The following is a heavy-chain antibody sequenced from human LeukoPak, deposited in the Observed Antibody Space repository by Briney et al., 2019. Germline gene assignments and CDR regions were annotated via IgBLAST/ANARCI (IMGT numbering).Heavy chain of an antibody. Sequence: GGSLRLSCAASGFTFSSYSMNWVRQAPGKGLEWVSYISSSSSSIYYADSVKGRFTVSRDNAKDSVYLQMNSLRAEDTAVYYCARPIVGAISGYYMDVWGKGATVTVSS. J-gene: IGHJ6*03. CDR1: GFTFSSYS. D-gene: IGHD1-26*01. V-gene: IGHV3-48*01. CDR2: ISSSSSSI. CDR3: ARPIVGAISGYYMDV.